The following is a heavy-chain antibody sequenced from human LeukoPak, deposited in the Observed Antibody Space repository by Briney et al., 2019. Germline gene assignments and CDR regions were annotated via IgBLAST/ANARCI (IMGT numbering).Heavy chain of an antibody. CDR2: IYHSGST. CDR1: GYSISSGYY. V-gene: IGHV4-38-2*01. D-gene: IGHD3-22*01. J-gene: IGHJ4*02. CDR3: ARLKIGPARDLDY. Sequence: PSETLSLTCAVSGYSISSGYYWGWIRQPPGKGLEWIGSIYHSGSTYYNPSLKSRVTISVDTSKNQFSLQLSSVTAADTAVYYCARLKIGPARDLDYWGQGTLVTLSS.